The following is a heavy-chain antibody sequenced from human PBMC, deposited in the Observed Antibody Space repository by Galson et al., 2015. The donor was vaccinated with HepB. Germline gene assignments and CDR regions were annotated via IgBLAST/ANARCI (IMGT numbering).Heavy chain of an antibody. J-gene: IGHJ4*02. Sequence: SLRLSCAAYGLRFRDYWMTGVRPAPGKGLDWVVDIDQDGGEIYYMDSLKDRFTISRDNAANLLFLQMDSLRVEDTAVYYCASGMWEFDYWGQGALDIVSS. CDR2: IDQDGGEI. CDR3: ASGMWEFDY. D-gene: IGHD1-26*01. V-gene: IGHV3-7*01. CDR1: GLRFRDYW.